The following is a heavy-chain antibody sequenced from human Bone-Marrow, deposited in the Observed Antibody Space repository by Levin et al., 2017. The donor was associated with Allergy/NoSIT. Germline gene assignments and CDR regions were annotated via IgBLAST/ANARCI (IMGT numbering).Heavy chain of an antibody. CDR2: ISSSGSTI. CDR1: GFTFSNYE. D-gene: IGHD3-22*01. CDR3: ARDPGGDTSGYYVDY. V-gene: IGHV3-48*03. J-gene: IGHJ4*02. Sequence: PGGSLRLSCAASGFTFSNYEMNWVRQAPGKGLEWVSYISSSGSTIYFADSVQGRFTLSRDNAKNSLYLQMNSLRAEDTAVYYCARDPGGDTSGYYVDYWGQGTLVTVSS.